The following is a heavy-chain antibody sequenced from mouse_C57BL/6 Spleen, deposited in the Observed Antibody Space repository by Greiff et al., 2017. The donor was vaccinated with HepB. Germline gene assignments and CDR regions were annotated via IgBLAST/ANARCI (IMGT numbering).Heavy chain of an antibody. CDR3: AREEGYDSYWYFDV. D-gene: IGHD2-4*01. CDR1: GYAFSSSW. Sequence: QVQLKESGPELVKPGASVKISCKASGYAFSSSWMNWVKQRPGKGLEWIGRIYPGDGDTNYNGKFKGKATLTADKSSSTAYMQLSSLTSEDSAVYFCAREEGYDSYWYFDVWGTGTTVTVSS. V-gene: IGHV1-82*01. J-gene: IGHJ1*03. CDR2: IYPGDGDT.